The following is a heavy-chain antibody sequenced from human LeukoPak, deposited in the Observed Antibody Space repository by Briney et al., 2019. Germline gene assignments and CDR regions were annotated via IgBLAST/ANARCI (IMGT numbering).Heavy chain of an antibody. D-gene: IGHD3-9*01. V-gene: IGHV3-13*04. CDR1: GFTFSNYD. J-gene: IGHJ5*02. Sequence: GGSLRLSCAASGFTFSNYDMHWVRQATGKGLEWVSGIGTTGDTYYPASVKGRFTISREDAKNSLYLQMNSLRAGDTAVYYCARGDILPDYSFDPWGQGTLVIVSS. CDR2: IGTTGDT. CDR3: ARGDILPDYSFDP.